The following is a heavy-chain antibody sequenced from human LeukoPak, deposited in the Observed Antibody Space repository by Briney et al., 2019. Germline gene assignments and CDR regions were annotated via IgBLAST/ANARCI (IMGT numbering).Heavy chain of an antibody. D-gene: IGHD3-22*01. CDR3: ARNSHYYDSSGYYLDY. V-gene: IGHV4-34*01. CDR2: INHSGST. CDR1: GGSFSGYY. Sequence: SETLSLTSAVRGGSFSGYYWSWIRQPPGKGLEWIGEINHSGSTNYNPSLKSRVTISVDTSKNQFSLKLSSVTAADTAVYYCARNSHYYDSSGYYLDYWGQGTLVTVST. J-gene: IGHJ4*02.